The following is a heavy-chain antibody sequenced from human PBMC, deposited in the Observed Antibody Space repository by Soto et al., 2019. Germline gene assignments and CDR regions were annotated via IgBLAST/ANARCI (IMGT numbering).Heavy chain of an antibody. CDR2: FYYSGSI. Sequence: QVQLQESGPGLVKPSQTLSLTCTVSGGSISSGGYYWSWIRQHPGKGLEWIGYFYYSGSIYYNPSLKSRVTISVDTSKNQFSLKLSSVTAADTAVYYCSGIYSGSPGGTLRYWGQGTLVTVSS. J-gene: IGHJ4*02. D-gene: IGHD1-26*01. CDR3: SGIYSGSPGGTLRY. CDR1: GGSISSGGYY. V-gene: IGHV4-31*03.